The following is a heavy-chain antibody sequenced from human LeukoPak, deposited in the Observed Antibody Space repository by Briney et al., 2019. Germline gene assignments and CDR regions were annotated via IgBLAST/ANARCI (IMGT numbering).Heavy chain of an antibody. Sequence: SVKVSCKASGGTFSSYAISWVRQAPGQGLEWMGRIIPIFGTANYAQKFQGRVTITTDESTSTAYMELSSLRSEDTAVYYCASQAVAGYPWDYWGQGPLVTVSS. J-gene: IGHJ4*02. D-gene: IGHD6-19*01. CDR1: GGTFSSYA. V-gene: IGHV1-69*05. CDR3: ASQAVAGYPWDY. CDR2: IIPIFGTA.